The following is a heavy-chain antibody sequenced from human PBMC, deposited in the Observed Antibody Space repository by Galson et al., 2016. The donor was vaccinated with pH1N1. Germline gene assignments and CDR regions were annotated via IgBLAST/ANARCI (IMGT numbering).Heavy chain of an antibody. Sequence: QSGAEVKKPGESLKISCKGSGYSFTSYWIGWVRQMPGKGLEWMGIIFPGDSDTRYGPSFQGQVTISADKSISTAYLQWNSLRASDTAMYYCARSPADPGYSYYYMDVWGKGTTVSVSS. CDR3: ARSPADPGYSYYYMDV. D-gene: IGHD2-21*01. V-gene: IGHV5-51*03. J-gene: IGHJ6*03. CDR1: GYSFTSYW. CDR2: IFPGDSDT.